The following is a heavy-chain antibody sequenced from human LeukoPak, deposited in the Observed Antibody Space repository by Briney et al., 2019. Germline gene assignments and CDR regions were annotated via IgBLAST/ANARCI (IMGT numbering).Heavy chain of an antibody. CDR1: GFTFSSYS. CDR2: ISSSSSYI. CDR3: AREWSEHYYYDSSGYFI. Sequence: GGSLRRSCAASGFTFSSYSMNWVRQAPGKGLEWVSSISSSSSYIYYAGSVKGRFTISRDNAKNSLYLQMNSLRAEDTAVYYCAREWSEHYYYDSSGYFIWGQGTLVTVSS. V-gene: IGHV3-21*01. J-gene: IGHJ4*02. D-gene: IGHD3-22*01.